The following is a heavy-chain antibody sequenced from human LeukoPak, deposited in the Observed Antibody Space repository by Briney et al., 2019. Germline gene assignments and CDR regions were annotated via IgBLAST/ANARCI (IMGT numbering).Heavy chain of an antibody. Sequence: PGGSLRLSCAASGFTFSSYGMHWVRQAPGKGLEWVAVISYDGSNKYYADSVKGRFTISRDNSKNTLYLQMNSLRAEDTAVYYCAKDDDGEAFDIWGQGTMVTVSS. CDR1: GFTFSSYG. D-gene: IGHD3-16*01. CDR3: AKDDDGEAFDI. V-gene: IGHV3-30*18. J-gene: IGHJ3*02. CDR2: ISYDGSNK.